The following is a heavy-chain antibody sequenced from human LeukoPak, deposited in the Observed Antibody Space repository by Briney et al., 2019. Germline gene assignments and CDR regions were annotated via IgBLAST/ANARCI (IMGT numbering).Heavy chain of an antibody. CDR3: TRGRDSDDYYFPDY. J-gene: IGHJ4*02. D-gene: IGHD3-22*01. CDR1: GFTLSDHY. V-gene: IGHV3-72*01. Sequence: GGSLRLPCAASGFTLSDHYMDWVRQAPGKGLEWVGRTRNKARSYTTEYAASVKGRFTISRDDSKNSLYLQMNSLKTEDTAVYHCTRGRDSDDYYFPDYWGKGTLVTVSS. CDR2: TRNKARSYTT.